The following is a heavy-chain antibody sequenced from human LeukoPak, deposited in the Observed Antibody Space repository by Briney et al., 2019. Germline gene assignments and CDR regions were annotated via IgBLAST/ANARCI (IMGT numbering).Heavy chain of an antibody. D-gene: IGHD2-2*02. CDR1: GGTFSSYA. CDR3: ARSYQPLLYAVGY. Sequence: TVKVSCKASGGTFSSYAISWVRQAPGQGLEWMGGIIPIFGTANYAQKFQGRVTITADESTSTAYMELSSLRSEDTAVYYCARSYQPLLYAVGYWGQGTLVTVSS. J-gene: IGHJ4*02. V-gene: IGHV1-69*01. CDR2: IIPIFGTA.